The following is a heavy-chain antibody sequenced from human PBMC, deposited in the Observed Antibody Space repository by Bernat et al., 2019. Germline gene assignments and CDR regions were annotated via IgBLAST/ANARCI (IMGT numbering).Heavy chain of an antibody. Sequence: QVQLVESGGGLVKPGGSLRLSCAASGYTFSDFYMSWIRQAPGKGLEWVSYISGGSHYTSYADSVKGRFTISRDNAKNSLYLQMTSLRADDTAVYYCARGGSSSWFDPWGLGTLVTVSS. CDR1: GYTFSDFY. CDR3: ARGGSSSWFDP. CDR2: ISGGSHYT. D-gene: IGHD6-13*01. J-gene: IGHJ5*02. V-gene: IGHV3-11*05.